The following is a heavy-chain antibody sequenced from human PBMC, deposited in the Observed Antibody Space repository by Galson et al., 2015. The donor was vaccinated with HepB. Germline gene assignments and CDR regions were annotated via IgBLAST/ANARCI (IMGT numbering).Heavy chain of an antibody. D-gene: IGHD2-8*01. CDR1: GYTFTDYY. CDR3: ARDLRENGVTELDY. Sequence: SVKVSCKASGYTFTDYYIHWVRQAPGRGLEWMGRFDPNNGGTNYAQKFQGRVSMTRDTSISTAYMDLSRLRSDDTAVYYCARDLRENGVTELDYWGQGTLVTVSS. CDR2: FDPNNGGT. J-gene: IGHJ4*02. V-gene: IGHV1-2*06.